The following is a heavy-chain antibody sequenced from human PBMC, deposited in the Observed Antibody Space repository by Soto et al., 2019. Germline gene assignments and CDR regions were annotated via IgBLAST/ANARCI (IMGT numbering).Heavy chain of an antibody. Sequence: SETLSLTCTVSGGSISSGGYYWSWIRQHPGKGLEWIGYIYYSGSTYYNPSLKSRVTISVDTSKNQFSLKLSSVTAADTAVYYCAREGARGSGWPILYYYYGMDVWGQGTTVTVSS. D-gene: IGHD6-19*01. J-gene: IGHJ6*01. CDR1: GGSISSGGYY. CDR2: IYYSGST. CDR3: AREGARGSGWPILYYYYGMDV. V-gene: IGHV4-31*03.